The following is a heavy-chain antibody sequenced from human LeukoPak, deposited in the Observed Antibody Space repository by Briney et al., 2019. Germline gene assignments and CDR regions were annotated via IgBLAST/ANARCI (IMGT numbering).Heavy chain of an antibody. Sequence: PSETLSLTCTVSGGSISSYYWSWIRQPPGKGLEWIGYIYYSGGTNYYPSLKSRVTISVDTSKTQFSLRLNSVTAADTAVYYCARLVGHSGYGQRSFDIWGQGTMVTVSS. V-gene: IGHV4-59*08. J-gene: IGHJ3*02. CDR1: GGSISSYY. CDR3: ARLVGHSGYGQRSFDI. D-gene: IGHD5-12*01. CDR2: IYYSGGT.